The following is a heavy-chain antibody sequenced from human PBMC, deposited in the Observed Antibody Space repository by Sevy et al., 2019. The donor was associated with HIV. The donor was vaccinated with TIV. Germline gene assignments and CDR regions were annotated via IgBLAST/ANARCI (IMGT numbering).Heavy chain of an antibody. D-gene: IGHD2-2*02. CDR1: GFTFSSYS. CDR3: ARGLKFTYCSSTSCYKGLYYYGMDV. V-gene: IGHV3-48*02. J-gene: IGHJ6*02. Sequence: GGSLRLSCAASGFTFSSYSMNWVRQAPGKGLEWVSYISSSSSTIYYADSVKGRFTISRDNAKNSLYLQMNSLRDEDTAVYYCARGLKFTYCSSTSCYKGLYYYGMDVWGQGTTVTVSS. CDR2: ISSSSSTI.